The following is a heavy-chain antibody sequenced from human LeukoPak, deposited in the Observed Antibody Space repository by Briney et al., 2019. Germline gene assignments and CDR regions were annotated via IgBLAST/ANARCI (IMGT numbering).Heavy chain of an antibody. CDR1: GGTFSSYT. CDR3: ARGALRSNWFDP. Sequence: SVKVSCKASGGTFSSYTISWVRQAPGQGLEWMGRIIPILGIANYAQKFQGRVTITADESTSTAYMELSSLRSEDTAVYYCARGALRSNWFDPWGQGTLVTVSS. J-gene: IGHJ5*02. V-gene: IGHV1-69*02. CDR2: IIPILGIA. D-gene: IGHD4-17*01.